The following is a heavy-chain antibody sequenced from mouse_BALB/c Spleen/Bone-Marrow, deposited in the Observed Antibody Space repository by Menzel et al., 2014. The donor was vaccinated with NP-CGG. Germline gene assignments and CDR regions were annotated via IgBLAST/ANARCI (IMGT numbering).Heavy chain of an antibody. Sequence: VQLQQSGGGLVQTGGSLKLSCAASGFDFSRYWSSLVRQAPGKALAAIGDIKPDSSAINYTPSLKDKFIISRDNAKNTLYLQMSKVRSEDTALYYCARLGYYGWFAFWGQGTLVTVSA. CDR2: IKPDSSAI. J-gene: IGHJ3*01. CDR1: GFDFSRYW. CDR3: ARLGYYGWFAF. D-gene: IGHD2-3*01. V-gene: IGHV4-1*02.